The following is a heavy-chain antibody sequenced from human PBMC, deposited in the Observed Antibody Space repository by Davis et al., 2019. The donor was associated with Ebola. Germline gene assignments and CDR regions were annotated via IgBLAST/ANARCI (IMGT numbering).Heavy chain of an antibody. Sequence: GGSLRLSCAASGFTFSSYWMSWVRQAPGKGLEWVANIKQDGSEKYYVDSVKGRFTISRDNAKNSLYLQMNSLRAENTAVYYCARDGLDILTGYYNVRWFDPWGQGTLVTVSS. J-gene: IGHJ5*02. CDR1: GFTFSSYW. CDR3: ARDGLDILTGYYNVRWFDP. V-gene: IGHV3-7*01. CDR2: IKQDGSEK. D-gene: IGHD3-9*01.